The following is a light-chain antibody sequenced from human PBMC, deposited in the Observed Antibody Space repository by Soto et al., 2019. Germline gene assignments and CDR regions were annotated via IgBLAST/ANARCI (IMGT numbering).Light chain of an antibody. J-gene: IGKJ1*01. CDR3: QQYNNWPPWT. V-gene: IGKV3-15*01. CDR2: GAS. CDR1: QSVSSN. Sequence: VLTQSPGTLSLSPGERATLSCRASQSVSSNLAWYQQKPGQAPRLLIYGASTRATGIPARFSGSGSGTEFTLTISSLQSEDFAVYYCQQYNNWPPWTFGQGTKVDI.